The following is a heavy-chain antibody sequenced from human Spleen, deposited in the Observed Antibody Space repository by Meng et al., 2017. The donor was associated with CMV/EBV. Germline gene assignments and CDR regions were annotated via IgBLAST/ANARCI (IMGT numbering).Heavy chain of an antibody. J-gene: IGHJ3*01. V-gene: IGHV1-18*01. Sequence: YNCNNHGIIWVRQAPGQGLEWVGGISADNGNTNYHKTRQDVVTLTTDASTTIAYMELRNLRSDDTATYYCARGTPRWRDRFHTFDCWGQGTKVTVSS. CDR1: YNCNNHG. D-gene: IGHD4-23*01. CDR3: ARGTPRWRDRFHTFDC. CDR2: ISADNGNT.